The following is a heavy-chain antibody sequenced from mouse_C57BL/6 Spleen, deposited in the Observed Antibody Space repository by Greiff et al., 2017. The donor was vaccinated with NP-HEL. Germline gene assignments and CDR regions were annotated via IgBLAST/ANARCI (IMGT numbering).Heavy chain of an antibody. J-gene: IGHJ1*03. CDR1: GYTFTSYW. CDR2: IYPSDSET. D-gene: IGHD2-4*01. V-gene: IGHV1-61*01. CDR3: ARFYDYDYWYFDV. Sequence: QVQLQQSGAELVRPGSSVKLSCKASGYTFTSYWMDWVKQRPGQGLEWIGNIYPSDSETHYNQKFKDKATLTVDKSSSTAYMQLSSLTSEDSAVYYCARFYDYDYWYFDVWGTGTTVTVSS.